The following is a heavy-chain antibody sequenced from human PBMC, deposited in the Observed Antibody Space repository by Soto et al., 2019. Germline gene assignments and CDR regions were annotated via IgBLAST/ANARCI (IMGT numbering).Heavy chain of an antibody. CDR3: TRGAAGFDY. J-gene: IGHJ4*02. V-gene: IGHV3-13*01. Sequence: EVQLVESGGDLVQPGGSLRLSCAASGFTFSSYDFHWVRQATGKGLEWVSGIGTAGDTYYAGSVKGRFTTSRENAKNSLYLQMNSLRAGDTAVYYCTRGAAGFDYWAREPWSPSPQ. D-gene: IGHD6-13*01. CDR1: GFTFSSYD. CDR2: IGTAGDT.